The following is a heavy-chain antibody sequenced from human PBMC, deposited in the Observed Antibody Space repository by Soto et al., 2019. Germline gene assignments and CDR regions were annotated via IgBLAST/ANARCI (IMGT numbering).Heavy chain of an antibody. CDR2: ISYDGSNK. Sequence: QPGGSLRLSCAASGFTFSSYGMHWVRQAPGKGLEWVAVISYDGSNKYYADSVKGRFTISRDNSKNTLYLQMNSLRAEDTAVYYCAKDGRFSAFDIWGQGTMVTVSS. D-gene: IGHD3-16*01. V-gene: IGHV3-30*18. J-gene: IGHJ3*02. CDR1: GFTFSSYG. CDR3: AKDGRFSAFDI.